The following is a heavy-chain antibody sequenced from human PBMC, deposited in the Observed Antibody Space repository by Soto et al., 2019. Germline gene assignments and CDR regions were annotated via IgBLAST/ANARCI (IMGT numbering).Heavy chain of an antibody. J-gene: IGHJ4*02. V-gene: IGHV3-23*01. CDR3: ASVYCSGGSCYHLDQ. Sequence: GGSLRLSCAASGFSFSNYAMNWVRQAPGKGLEWVSGISGGGGGTYYADSVKGRFIISRDNAKNTLYLQMNSLRAEDTAVYYCASVYCSGGSCYHLDQWGQGIPVTVAS. CDR1: GFSFSNYA. D-gene: IGHD2-15*01. CDR2: ISGGGGGT.